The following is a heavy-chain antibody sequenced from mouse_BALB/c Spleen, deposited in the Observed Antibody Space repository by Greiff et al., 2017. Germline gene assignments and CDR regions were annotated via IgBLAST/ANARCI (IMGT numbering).Heavy chain of an antibody. CDR3: ARGGTTVKVYAMDY. CDR2: ISDGGSYT. Sequence: DVKLVESGGGLVKPGGSLKLSCAASGFTFSDYYMYWVRQTPEKRLEWVATISDGGSYTYYPDSVKGRFTISRDTAKNNLYLQMSSLKSEDTAMYYCARGGTTVKVYAMDYWGQGTSVTVSS. CDR1: GFTFSDYY. V-gene: IGHV5-4*02. D-gene: IGHD1-1*01. J-gene: IGHJ4*01.